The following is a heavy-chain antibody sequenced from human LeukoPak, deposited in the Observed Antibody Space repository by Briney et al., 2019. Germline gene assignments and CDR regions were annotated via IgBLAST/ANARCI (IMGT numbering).Heavy chain of an antibody. CDR2: ISDSGDYT. D-gene: IGHD2-8*01. CDR3: AKDTSIGKYCTNGVCSPFDY. Sequence: QPGGSLTLSGAGSGFTFSSYAMSWVRQAPGQGLEWVSVISDSGDYTSYADSVRGRFTISRDNSRNTLYLQMISLRPEDTAVYYCAKDTSIGKYCTNGVCSPFDYWGQGTLVTVSS. J-gene: IGHJ4*02. CDR1: GFTFSSYA. V-gene: IGHV3-23*01.